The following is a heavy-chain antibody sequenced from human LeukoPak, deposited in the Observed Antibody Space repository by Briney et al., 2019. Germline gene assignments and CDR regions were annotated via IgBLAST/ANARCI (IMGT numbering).Heavy chain of an antibody. CDR1: GFTVSSNY. CDR3: ARGSDYYDFWSGYPYFDY. V-gene: IGHV3-53*01. D-gene: IGHD3-3*01. Sequence: GGSLRLSCAASGFTVSSNYMSWVRQAPGKGLEWVSVIYSGGSSYYADSVKGRFTISRDNSKNTLYLQMNSLRAEDTAVYYCARGSDYYDFWSGYPYFDYWGQETLVTVSS. J-gene: IGHJ4*02. CDR2: IYSGGSS.